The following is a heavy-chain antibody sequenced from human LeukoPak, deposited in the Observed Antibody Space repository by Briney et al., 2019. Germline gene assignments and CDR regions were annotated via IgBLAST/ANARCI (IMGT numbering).Heavy chain of an antibody. Sequence: GRSLRLSCAASGFTFSSYAMHWVRQAPGKGLEWVAVISYDGNNKYYADSVKGRFIISRDNSKNTLYLQMNSLRAEDTAVYYCARDIADYDYIWGSVDYWGQGTLVTVSS. CDR1: GFTFSSYA. J-gene: IGHJ4*02. CDR2: ISYDGNNK. D-gene: IGHD3-16*01. V-gene: IGHV3-30-3*01. CDR3: ARDIADYDYIWGSVDY.